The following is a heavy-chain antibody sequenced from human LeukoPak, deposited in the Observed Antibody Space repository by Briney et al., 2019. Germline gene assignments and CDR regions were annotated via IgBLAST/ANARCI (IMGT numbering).Heavy chain of an antibody. D-gene: IGHD3-3*01. CDR2: INPNSGGT. V-gene: IGHV1-2*02. CDR3: ARVFGYPVYYYGMDV. CDR1: GYTFTGYY. J-gene: IGHJ6*02. Sequence: ASVKVSCKASGYTFTGYYMHWVRQAPGQGLEWMGWINPNSGGTNYAQKFQGRVTMTRDTSISTAYMELSRLRSDDTAVYYCARVFGYPVYYYGMDVWGQGTTVTVSS.